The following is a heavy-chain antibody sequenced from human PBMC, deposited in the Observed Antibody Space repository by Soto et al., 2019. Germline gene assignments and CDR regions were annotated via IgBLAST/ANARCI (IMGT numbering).Heavy chain of an antibody. Sequence: ETLSLTCTVSGDSVSNSNYYWGWIRQSPWKGLEWIGSVYYRGRSYSKSSVKSRVTISVDTSKNQFSLNLNSVTASDTAVYFCVSQRTSVLTQAYFDYWGPGXLVTVS. CDR3: VSQRTSVLTQAYFDY. V-gene: IGHV4-39*01. J-gene: IGHJ4*02. CDR2: VYYRGRS. D-gene: IGHD2-8*01. CDR1: GDSVSNSNYY.